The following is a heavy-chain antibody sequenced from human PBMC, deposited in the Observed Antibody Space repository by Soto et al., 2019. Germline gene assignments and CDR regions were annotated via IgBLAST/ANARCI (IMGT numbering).Heavy chain of an antibody. D-gene: IGHD6-19*01. V-gene: IGHV4-59*01. CDR2: IFYSGST. Sequence: SETLSLTCTVSGGFISNYYWSWIRQPPGKGLEWIGYIFYSGSTDYNPSLKSRVTVSVDTSKNQFSLKLNSVTAADTAMYYCARCKWLTLRPFYFDYWGQGTLVTVSS. CDR1: GGFISNYY. J-gene: IGHJ4*02. CDR3: ARCKWLTLRPFYFDY.